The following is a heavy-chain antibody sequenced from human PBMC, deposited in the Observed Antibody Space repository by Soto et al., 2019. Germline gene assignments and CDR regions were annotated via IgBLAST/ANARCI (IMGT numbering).Heavy chain of an antibody. CDR3: ARYGYDYYSGLDV. J-gene: IGHJ6*02. D-gene: IGHD3-16*01. Sequence: SETLSLTCSVSGYSIESGYYWGWIRQPPGKGLEWIGNIYHSGSTYYNPSLKNRVTISLDTSRNQFSLRLSSVTAADTAVYYCARYGYDYYSGLDVWGHGTLVTVSS. CDR1: GYSIESGYY. CDR2: IYHSGST. V-gene: IGHV4-38-2*01.